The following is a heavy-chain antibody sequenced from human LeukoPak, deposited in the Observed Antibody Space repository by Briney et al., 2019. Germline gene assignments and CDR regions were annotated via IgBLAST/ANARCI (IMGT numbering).Heavy chain of an antibody. CDR2: ISSSSSTI. CDR1: GFTFSSYS. CDR3: AKDRGGGFFDY. D-gene: IGHD3-16*01. V-gene: IGHV3-48*01. J-gene: IGHJ4*02. Sequence: PGGSLRLSCAASGFTFSSYSMNWVRQAPGKGLEWVSYISSSSSTIYYADSVKGRFTISRDNAKNSLYLQMNSLKTEDTAVYYCAKDRGGGFFDYWGQGALVTVSS.